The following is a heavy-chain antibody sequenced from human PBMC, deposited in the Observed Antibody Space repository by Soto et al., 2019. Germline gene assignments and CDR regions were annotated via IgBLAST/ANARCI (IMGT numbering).Heavy chain of an antibody. CDR1: GFTFSSYA. V-gene: IGHV3-30-3*01. CDR2: ISYDGSNK. Sequence: GGSLRLSCAASGFTFSSYAMHWVRQAPGKGLEWVAVISYDGSNKYYADSVKGRFTISRDNSKNTLYLQMNSLRAEDTAVYYCARDLRIVPRYAFDIWGQGTMVTVSS. J-gene: IGHJ3*02. D-gene: IGHD2-8*01. CDR3: ARDLRIVPRYAFDI.